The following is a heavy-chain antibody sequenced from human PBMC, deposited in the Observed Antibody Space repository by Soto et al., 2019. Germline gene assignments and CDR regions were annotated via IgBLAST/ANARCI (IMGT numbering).Heavy chain of an antibody. CDR3: ARASYLYGDLHDAFDI. V-gene: IGHV4-30-4*01. CDR1: GGSISSGDYY. Sequence: SETLSLTCTVSGGSISSGDYYWSWIRQPPGKGLEWIGYIYYSGSTYYNPSLKSRVTISVDTSKNQFSLKLSSVTAADTAVYYCARASYLYGDLHDAFDIWGQGTMVTVSS. J-gene: IGHJ3*02. CDR2: IYYSGST. D-gene: IGHD4-17*01.